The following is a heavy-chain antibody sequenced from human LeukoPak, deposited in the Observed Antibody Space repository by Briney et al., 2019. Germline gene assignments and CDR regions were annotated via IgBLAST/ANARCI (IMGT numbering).Heavy chain of an antibody. V-gene: IGHV5-10-1*01. CDR3: ARQRYYFDFSGYYHDY. CDR2: IDPSDSYT. CDR1: GYRFTSYW. D-gene: IGHD3-22*01. Sequence: GESLKISCKASGYRFTSYWISWVRQMPGKGLEWMGTIDPSDSYTNYSPSFQGHVTISADKSFSTAYLQWSSLKASDTAIYYCARQRYYFDFSGYYHDYWGQGTLVIVSA. J-gene: IGHJ4*02.